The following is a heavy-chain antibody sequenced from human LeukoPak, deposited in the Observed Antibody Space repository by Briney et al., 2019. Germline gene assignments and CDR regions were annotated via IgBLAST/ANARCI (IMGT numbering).Heavy chain of an antibody. CDR1: GFTFDDYA. V-gene: IGHV3-9*01. CDR2: ISWNSGSI. CDR3: AKTRRYSSVFDY. J-gene: IGHJ4*02. D-gene: IGHD6-25*01. Sequence: GRSLRLSCAASGFTFDDYAMHWVRQAPGKGLEWVSGISWNSGSIGYADSVKGRFTISRDNAKNSLYLQMNSLRAEDTALYYCAKTRRYSSVFDYWGQGTLVTVSS.